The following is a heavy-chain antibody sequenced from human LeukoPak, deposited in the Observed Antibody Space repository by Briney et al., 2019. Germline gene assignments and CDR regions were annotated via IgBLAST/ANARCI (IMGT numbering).Heavy chain of an antibody. CDR3: ARGYCSSTSCLGRAFDI. CDR2: IIPIFGTA. D-gene: IGHD2-2*01. J-gene: IGHJ3*02. Sequence: SVKVSCKASGGTFSSYAISWVRQAPGQGLEWMGGIIPIFGTANYAQKFQGRVTITTDESTSTAYMELSSLRSEDTAVYYCARGYCSSTSCLGRAFDIWGQGTMVAVSS. V-gene: IGHV1-69*05. CDR1: GGTFSSYA.